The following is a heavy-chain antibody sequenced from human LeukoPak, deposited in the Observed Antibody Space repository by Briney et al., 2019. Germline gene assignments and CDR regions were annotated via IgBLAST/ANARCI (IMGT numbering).Heavy chain of an antibody. D-gene: IGHD5-24*01. Sequence: SETLSLTCTVSGGSISSYYWSWIRQPPGKGLEWIGYIYYSGSTNYNPSLKSRVTISVDTSKNRFSLKLSSVTAADTAVYYCARVEMQDAFDIWGQGTMVTVSS. J-gene: IGHJ3*02. V-gene: IGHV4-59*01. CDR1: GGSISSYY. CDR2: IYYSGST. CDR3: ARVEMQDAFDI.